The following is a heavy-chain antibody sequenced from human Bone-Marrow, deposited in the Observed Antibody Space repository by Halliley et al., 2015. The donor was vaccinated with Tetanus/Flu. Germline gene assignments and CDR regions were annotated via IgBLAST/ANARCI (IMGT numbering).Heavy chain of an antibody. J-gene: IGHJ3*01. CDR1: GGSISPYY. CDR3: ARDLYERQTFNF. D-gene: IGHD3-3*01. V-gene: IGHV4-59*01. Sequence: TLSLTCTVSGGSISPYYWSWIRQSPGKGLEWIGYVNSNGSTNYNPSLKSRATISVDTSRDQFSLNMYSVTAADTAIYYCARDLYERQTFNFWGPGAMITVSS. CDR2: VNSNGST.